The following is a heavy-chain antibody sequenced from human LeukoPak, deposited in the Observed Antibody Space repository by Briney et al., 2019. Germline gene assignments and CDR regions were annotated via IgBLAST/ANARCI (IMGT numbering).Heavy chain of an antibody. Sequence: PGGSLRLSCAASGFTFSDYYMSWIRQAPGKGLEWVSYISSSGSTIYYADSVKGRFTISRDNAKNSLYLQMNSPRAEDTAVYYCARDLTCYTSGTPGYWGQGTLVTVSS. J-gene: IGHJ4*02. CDR3: ARDLTCYTSGTPGY. V-gene: IGHV3-11*01. CDR1: GFTFSDYY. CDR2: ISSSGSTI. D-gene: IGHD2-2*02.